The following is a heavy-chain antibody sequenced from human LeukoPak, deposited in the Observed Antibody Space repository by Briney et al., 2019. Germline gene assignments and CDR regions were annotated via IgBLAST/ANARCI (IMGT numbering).Heavy chain of an antibody. D-gene: IGHD3-22*01. J-gene: IGHJ4*02. CDR3: ARGRVVVIRFLFDY. V-gene: IGHV4-34*01. Sequence: SETLSLTCAVYGGSFSGYYWSWLRQPPGKGLEWIGEINHSGSTNYNPSLKSRVTISLDTSKSQFSLKLSSVTAADTAVYYCARGRVVVIRFLFDYWGQGTLVTVSS. CDR2: INHSGST. CDR1: GGSFSGYY.